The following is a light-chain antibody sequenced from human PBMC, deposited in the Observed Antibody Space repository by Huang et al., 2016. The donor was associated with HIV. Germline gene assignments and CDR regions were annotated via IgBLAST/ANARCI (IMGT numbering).Light chain of an antibody. Sequence: DIQMTQSPSSLSASVGDRVTITCRASQSISNYLNWYQQKPGKAPKLLIYAASSLQSRVPSRFSGSGSGTDFTLNISSLQPEDFATYFCQQSDNTPTFGQGTRLEIK. CDR2: AAS. V-gene: IGKV1-39*01. CDR1: QSISNY. J-gene: IGKJ2*01. CDR3: QQSDNTPT.